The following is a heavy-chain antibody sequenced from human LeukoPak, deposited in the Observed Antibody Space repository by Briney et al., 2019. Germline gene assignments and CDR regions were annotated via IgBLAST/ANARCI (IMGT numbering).Heavy chain of an antibody. CDR1: GFTFSSYW. Sequence: GGSLRLSCAASGFTFSSYWMSWVRQAPGKGLEWVANIKQDGSEKYYVDSVKGRFTISRDNAKNSLYLQMNSLRAEDTAVYYCATRDGSGSYHFDYWGQGTLVTVSS. CDR3: ATRDGSGSYHFDY. J-gene: IGHJ4*02. D-gene: IGHD3-10*01. V-gene: IGHV3-7*03. CDR2: IKQDGSEK.